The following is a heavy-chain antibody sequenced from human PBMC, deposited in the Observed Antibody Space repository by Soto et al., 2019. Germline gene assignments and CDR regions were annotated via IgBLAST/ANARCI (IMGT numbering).Heavy chain of an antibody. Sequence: ASVKVSFKASGGTFSSYAISWVRQAPGQGLEWMGWIATYNSNRNLAQKFQGRLTLTTDTSTSTAYMELKSLGYDDTAVYYCARVVRGVVNWFDPWGQGTLVTVSS. J-gene: IGHJ5*02. CDR2: IATYNSNR. D-gene: IGHD3-10*01. CDR1: GGTFSSYA. CDR3: ARVVRGVVNWFDP. V-gene: IGHV1-18*01.